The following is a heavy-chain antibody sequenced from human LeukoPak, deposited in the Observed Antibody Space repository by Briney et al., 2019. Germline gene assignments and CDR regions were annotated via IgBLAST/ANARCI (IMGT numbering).Heavy chain of an antibody. D-gene: IGHD1-26*01. CDR1: GYTFTSYY. V-gene: IGHV1-46*01. Sequence: ASVKVSCKASGYTFTSYYMHWVRQAPGQGLEWMGIINPSGGSTSYAQKFQGRVTMTTDTSTTTGYMELRSLRSDDTAVYYCARVSYSGSYDFDYWGQGTLVTVSS. CDR2: INPSGGST. J-gene: IGHJ4*02. CDR3: ARVSYSGSYDFDY.